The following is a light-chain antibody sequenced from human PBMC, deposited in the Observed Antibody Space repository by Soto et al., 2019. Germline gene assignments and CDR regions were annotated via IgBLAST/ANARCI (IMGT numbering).Light chain of an antibody. V-gene: IGLV2-23*02. J-gene: IGLJ1*01. CDR3: CSYAGTTTYV. Sequence: QSVLTQPASVSGSPGQSIIISCTGTRSDVGSYNLVSWYQQHPGKAPKLMIYEVSERPSGVSNRFSGSKSGNTASLTISGLQAEDEADYYCCSYAGTTTYVFGTGTKVTVL. CDR2: EVS. CDR1: RSDVGSYNL.